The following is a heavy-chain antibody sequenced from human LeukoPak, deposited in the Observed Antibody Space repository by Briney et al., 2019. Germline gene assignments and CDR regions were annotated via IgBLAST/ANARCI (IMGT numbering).Heavy chain of an antibody. J-gene: IGHJ3*02. D-gene: IGHD2-15*01. CDR3: ARAGGSWDIVVVVATTGAFDI. V-gene: IGHV4-38-2*02. Sequence: PSETLSLTCTVSGYSISSGYYWGWIRQPPGKGLEWIGSIYHSGSTNYNPSLKSRVTISVDKSKNQFSLKLSSVTAADTAVYYCARAGGSWDIVVVVATTGAFDIWGQGTMVTVSS. CDR2: IYHSGST. CDR1: GYSISSGYY.